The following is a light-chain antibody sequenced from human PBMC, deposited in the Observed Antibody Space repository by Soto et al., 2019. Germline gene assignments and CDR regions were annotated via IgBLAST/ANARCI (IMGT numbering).Light chain of an antibody. CDR3: QSYDSSNQNVV. V-gene: IGLV6-57*03. J-gene: IGLJ2*01. CDR1: SGSIASNY. CDR2: EDN. Sequence: NFMLTQPHSVSESPGKTVTISCTRSSGSIASNYVQWYQQHPGSAPTTVIYEDNQRPSGVPDRFSGSIDSSSNSASLSISGLKTEDEADYYCQSYDSSNQNVVFGGGTKVTVL.